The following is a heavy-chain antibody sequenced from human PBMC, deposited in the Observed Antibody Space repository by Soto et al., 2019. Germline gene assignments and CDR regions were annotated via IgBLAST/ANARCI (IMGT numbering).Heavy chain of an antibody. J-gene: IGHJ4*02. CDR2: IYWDDDK. CDR3: AHRVLRTVFGLVTTTAIYFAC. CDR1: GFSLTTSGVG. D-gene: IGHD3-3*01. Sequence: QITLNESGPTVVRPTENLTLTCRFSGFSLTTSGVGVGWIRQSPGKAPEWLALIYWDDDKRYSASLKSRLTITKDTSKNQVVLTVSDLDPTDTATYYCAHRVLRTVFGLVTTTAIYFACWGQGTPVAVSS. V-gene: IGHV2-5*02.